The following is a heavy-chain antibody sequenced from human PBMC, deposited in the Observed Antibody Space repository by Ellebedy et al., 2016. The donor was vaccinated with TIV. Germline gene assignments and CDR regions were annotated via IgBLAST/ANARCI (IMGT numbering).Heavy chain of an antibody. J-gene: IGHJ5*01. D-gene: IGHD1-1*01. Sequence: GSLRLSCNVSGDSINSYYWTWIRQPPGKGLEWIGYVISSGSTIYNPSLESRVTISIDTSKNQFSLKLASVTASDTAVYFCARDPSSNLYRGTSPWFDTWGHGAPVTVSS. CDR3: ARDPSSNLYRGTSPWFDT. CDR1: GDSINSYY. V-gene: IGHV4-59*01. CDR2: VISSGST.